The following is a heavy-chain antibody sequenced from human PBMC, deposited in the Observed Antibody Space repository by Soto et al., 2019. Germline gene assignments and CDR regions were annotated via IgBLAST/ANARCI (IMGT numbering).Heavy chain of an antibody. CDR1: GGSISSYY. CDR2: IYYSGNT. J-gene: IGHJ4*02. V-gene: IGHV4-59*12. CDR3: ARRRFGDYIDS. Sequence: LTCTVSGGSISSYYWSWIRQPPGKGLEWIGYIYYSGNTNYNPSLKSRVTISVDTSKNQFSLKLSSVTAADTAVYYCARRRFGDYIDSWGQGTLVTVSS. D-gene: IGHD3-10*01.